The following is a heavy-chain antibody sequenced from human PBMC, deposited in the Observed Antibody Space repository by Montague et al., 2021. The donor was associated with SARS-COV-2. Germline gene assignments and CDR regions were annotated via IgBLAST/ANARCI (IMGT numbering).Heavy chain of an antibody. V-gene: IGHV3-23*01. CDR1: GFTFSSYA. Sequence: SLRLSCAASGFTFSSYAMSWVRQAPGKGLEWVSAISGSGGSTYYADSVKGRFTISRDNSKNTLYLQMNSLRAEDTAVYYCARGRTVTTFYYYYYYGMDVWGQGTTVTVSS. CDR2: ISGSGGST. J-gene: IGHJ6*02. D-gene: IGHD4-17*01. CDR3: ARGRTVTTFYYYYYYGMDV.